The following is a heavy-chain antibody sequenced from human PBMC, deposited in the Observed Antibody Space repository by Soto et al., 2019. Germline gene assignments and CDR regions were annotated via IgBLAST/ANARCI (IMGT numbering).Heavy chain of an antibody. CDR1: GFSFSSYS. CDR2: ISSSSSTI. CDR3: ARDYPPTLNWTDAADDAFDI. V-gene: IGHV3-48*02. J-gene: IGHJ3*02. Sequence: XVCLRLSCAVSGFSFSSYSMNWVRQAPGKGLEWVSYISSSSSTIYYADSVKGRFTISRDNAKNSLYLQMNSLRDEDTAVYYCARDYPPTLNWTDAADDAFDICGQGTMVTVSS. D-gene: IGHD1-1*01.